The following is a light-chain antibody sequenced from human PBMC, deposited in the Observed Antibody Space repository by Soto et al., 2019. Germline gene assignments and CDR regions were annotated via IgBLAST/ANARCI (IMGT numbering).Light chain of an antibody. CDR2: EVS. CDR1: SSDVGGYNY. Sequence: QSLLTQPASVSGSPGQSITISCTGTSSDVGGYNYVSWYQQHPGKAPKLMIYEVSNRPSGVSNRFSGSKSGNTASLTISGLQAEDEADYYCSSYTSSSTPYVVGTGTKVTVL. J-gene: IGLJ1*01. CDR3: SSYTSSSTPYV. V-gene: IGLV2-14*01.